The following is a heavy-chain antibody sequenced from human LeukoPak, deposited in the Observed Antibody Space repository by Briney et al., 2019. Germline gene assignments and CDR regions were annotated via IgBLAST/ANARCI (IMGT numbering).Heavy chain of an antibody. Sequence: SETLSLTCTVSGYSISSGYCWGWIRQPPGKGLEWIGSIYHSGSTYYNPSLKSRVTISVDTSKNQFSLKLSSVTAADTAVYYCARDMGQNCGGDCYSDAFDIWGQGTMVTVSS. CDR2: IYHSGST. CDR3: ARDMGQNCGGDCYSDAFDI. V-gene: IGHV4-38-2*02. J-gene: IGHJ3*02. D-gene: IGHD2-21*01. CDR1: GYSISSGYC.